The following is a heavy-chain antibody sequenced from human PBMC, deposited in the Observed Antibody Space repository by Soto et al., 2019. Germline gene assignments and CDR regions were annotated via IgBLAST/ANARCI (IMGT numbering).Heavy chain of an antibody. Sequence: PGGSLRLSCAASGFTFSSYSMNWVRQAPGKGLEWVSYISSSSSTIYYADSVKGRFTISRDNAKNSLYLQMNSLRDEDTAVYYSARVLFGYYYYGMDVWGQGTTVTVSS. V-gene: IGHV3-48*02. CDR2: ISSSSSTI. CDR3: ARVLFGYYYYGMDV. CDR1: GFTFSSYS. D-gene: IGHD3-10*01. J-gene: IGHJ6*02.